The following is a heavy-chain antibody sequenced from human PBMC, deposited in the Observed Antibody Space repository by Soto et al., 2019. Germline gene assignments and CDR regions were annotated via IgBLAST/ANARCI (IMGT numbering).Heavy chain of an antibody. J-gene: IGHJ6*03. Sequence: ESGGGVVQPGRSLRLSCAASGFTFSSYGMHWVRQAPGKGLEWVAVISYDGSNKYYADSVKGRFTISRDNSKNTLYLQMNSLRAEDTAVYYCAKDVRRVVVPAKLGYYYYMDVWGKGTTVTVSS. CDR1: GFTFSSYG. D-gene: IGHD2-15*01. V-gene: IGHV3-30*18. CDR3: AKDVRRVVVPAKLGYYYYMDV. CDR2: ISYDGSNK.